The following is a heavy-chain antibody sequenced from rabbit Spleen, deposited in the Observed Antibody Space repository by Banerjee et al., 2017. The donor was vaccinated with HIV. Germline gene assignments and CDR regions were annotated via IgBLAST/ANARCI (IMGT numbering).Heavy chain of an antibody. CDR3: ARSSNTDDEFDL. CDR1: GFSFSSSYW. J-gene: IGHJ4*01. Sequence: QEQLVESGGGLVQPGASLTLTCTASGFSFSSSYWICWVRQAPGKGLEWIACIYTGSSGSTYYASWAKGRFTISKTSSTTVTLQMTSLTTADTATYFSARSSNTDDEFDLWGPGTLVTVS. D-gene: IGHD4-2*01. CDR2: IYTGSSGST. V-gene: IGHV1S45*01.